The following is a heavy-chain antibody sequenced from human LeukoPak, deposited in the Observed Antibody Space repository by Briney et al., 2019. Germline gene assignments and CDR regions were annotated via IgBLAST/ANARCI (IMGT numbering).Heavy chain of an antibody. CDR3: ARGIRASYYYYYYYMDV. CDR1: GGSISSSSYY. Sequence: PSETLSLTCTVSGGSISSSSYYWGWIRQPPGKGLEWIGSIYYSGSTYYNPSLKSRVTISVDTSKNQFSLKLSSVTAADTAVYYCARGIRASYYYYYYYMDVWGKGTTVTVSS. CDR2: IYYSGST. V-gene: IGHV4-39*07. J-gene: IGHJ6*03.